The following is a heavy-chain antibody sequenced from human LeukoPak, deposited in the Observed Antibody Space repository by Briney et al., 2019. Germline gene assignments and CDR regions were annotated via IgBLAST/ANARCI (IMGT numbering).Heavy chain of an antibody. V-gene: IGHV4-61*01. CDR1: GGSVSSGSYY. Sequence: SETLSLTCTVYGGSVSSGSYYWSWIRQPPGKGLEWIGYIYYSGSTNYNPSLKSRVTISVDTSKNQFSLKLSSVTAADTAVYYCARARRGYSYGYRGYFDYWGQGTLVTVSS. CDR3: ARARRGYSYGYRGYFDY. J-gene: IGHJ4*02. D-gene: IGHD5-18*01. CDR2: IYYSGST.